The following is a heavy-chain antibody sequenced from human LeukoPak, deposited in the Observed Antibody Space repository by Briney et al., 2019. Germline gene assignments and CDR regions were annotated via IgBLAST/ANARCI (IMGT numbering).Heavy chain of an antibody. Sequence: GGSLRLSCAASGFTFSNYPMHWVRQAPGKGLEWVAVMTFDGSNKNYTDSVKGRFTISRDKSKNTLYLQMNSLRPEDTAVYYCARDSRGDFDYWGQGTLVIVSS. D-gene: IGHD6-13*01. J-gene: IGHJ4*02. CDR1: GFTFSNYP. CDR2: MTFDGSNK. V-gene: IGHV3-30*04. CDR3: ARDSRGDFDY.